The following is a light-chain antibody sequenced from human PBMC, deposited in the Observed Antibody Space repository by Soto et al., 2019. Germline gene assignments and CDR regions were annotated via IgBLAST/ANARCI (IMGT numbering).Light chain of an antibody. J-gene: IGLJ2*01. V-gene: IGLV2-8*01. CDR3: NSYTGLNIVV. CDR1: SSDVGGFAA. CDR2: EVS. Sequence: QSVLTQPPSASGSPGQSVTISCTGSSSDVGGFAAVSWYQHHPGKAPKLMIFEVSKRPSGVHDRFSGYKSGNTASLTVSGLQAEDEADYYCNSYTGLNIVVFGGGTKVTVL.